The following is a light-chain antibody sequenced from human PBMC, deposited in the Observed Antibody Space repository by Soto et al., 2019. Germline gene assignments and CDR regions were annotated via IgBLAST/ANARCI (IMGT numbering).Light chain of an antibody. V-gene: IGKV1-8*01. J-gene: IGKJ5*01. CDR3: QQYYSYPLT. Sequence: IQMTQPPATLSASVGDRVTITCRASQGISSYLAWYQQKPGKAPKLLIYAASTLQSGVPSRFSGSGSGTDFTLTISCLQSEDFATYYCQQYYSYPLTFGQGTRLEIK. CDR1: QGISSY. CDR2: AAS.